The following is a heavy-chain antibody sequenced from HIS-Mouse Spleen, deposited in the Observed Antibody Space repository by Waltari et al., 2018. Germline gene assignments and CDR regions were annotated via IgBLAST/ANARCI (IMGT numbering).Heavy chain of an antibody. CDR2: IYYSGST. CDR1: GGSISSSSSY. V-gene: IGHV4-39*07. D-gene: IGHD6-13*01. CDR3: AREIPYSSSWYDWYFDL. Sequence: QLQLQESGPGLVKPSETLSLPCTVSGGSISSSSSYGGWTRQPPGKGLEWIGSIYYSGSTYYNPSLKSRVTISVDTSKNQFSLKLSSVTAADTAVYYCAREIPYSSSWYDWYFDLWGRGTLVTVSS. J-gene: IGHJ2*01.